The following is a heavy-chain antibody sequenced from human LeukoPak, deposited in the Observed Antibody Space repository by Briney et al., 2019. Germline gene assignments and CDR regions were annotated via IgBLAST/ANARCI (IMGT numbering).Heavy chain of an antibody. D-gene: IGHD5-24*01. CDR1: GGPFSSSSYY. CDR3: ARHFDRDGYKSNAFDI. V-gene: IGHV4-39*01. Sequence: PSETLSLTCTVSGGPFSSSSYYWGWIRQPPGKGLEWIGSMYYSGSTYYNASLRSRVTISVDTSKNQFSLKLSSVTAADTAVYYCARHFDRDGYKSNAFDIWGQGTMVTVSS. J-gene: IGHJ3*02. CDR2: MYYSGST.